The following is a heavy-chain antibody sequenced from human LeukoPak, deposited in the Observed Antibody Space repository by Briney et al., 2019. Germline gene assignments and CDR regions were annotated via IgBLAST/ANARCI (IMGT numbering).Heavy chain of an antibody. Sequence: ASVKVSCKASGYTFTSYGISWVRQAPGQGLEWMGLISAYNGNTNYAQKLQGRVTMTTDTSTSTAYMELRSLRSDDTAVYYCARRGGDDSSGYGLDYWGQGTLVTVSS. CDR2: ISAYNGNT. V-gene: IGHV1-18*01. CDR1: GYTFTSYG. CDR3: ARRGGDDSSGYGLDY. J-gene: IGHJ4*02. D-gene: IGHD3-22*01.